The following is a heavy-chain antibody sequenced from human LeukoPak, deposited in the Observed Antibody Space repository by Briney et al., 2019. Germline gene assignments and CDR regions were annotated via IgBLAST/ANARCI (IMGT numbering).Heavy chain of an antibody. CDR2: IIPIFGTA. Sequence: SVKVSCKASGGTFSSYAISWVRQAPGQGLEWMGGIIPIFGTANYAQKFQGRVTITADESTSTAYMELSSLRSEDTAVYYCARGDTWLLPHLDYWGQGTLVTVSS. D-gene: IGHD3-22*01. V-gene: IGHV1-69*01. CDR3: ARGDTWLLPHLDY. J-gene: IGHJ4*02. CDR1: GGTFSSYA.